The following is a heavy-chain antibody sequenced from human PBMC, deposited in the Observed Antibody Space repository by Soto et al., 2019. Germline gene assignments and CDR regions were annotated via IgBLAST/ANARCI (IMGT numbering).Heavy chain of an antibody. CDR2: MNPNSGNT. CDR3: ARGGGPYDFWSGYPQGMDV. D-gene: IGHD3-3*01. Sequence: GASVKVSCKASGDTFTSYDINWVRQATGQGLEWMGWMNPNSGNTGYAQKFQGRVTMTRNTSISTAYMELSSLRSEDTAVYYCARGGGPYDFWSGYPQGMDVWGQGTTVTVSS. J-gene: IGHJ6*02. V-gene: IGHV1-8*01. CDR1: GDTFTSYD.